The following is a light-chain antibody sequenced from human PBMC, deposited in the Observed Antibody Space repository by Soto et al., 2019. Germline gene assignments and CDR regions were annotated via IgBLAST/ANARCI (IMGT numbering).Light chain of an antibody. Sequence: QSVLTQPASVSGSPGQSITISCTATSSDVGGYNYVSWYQQHPGKAPKLMIYEVSNRPSGVSNRFSGSKSGNTASLTISGLQAEDEADYYCSSYTSNSTWVFGGGTKLTVL. V-gene: IGLV2-14*01. CDR3: SSYTSNSTWV. CDR2: EVS. CDR1: SSDVGGYNY. J-gene: IGLJ3*02.